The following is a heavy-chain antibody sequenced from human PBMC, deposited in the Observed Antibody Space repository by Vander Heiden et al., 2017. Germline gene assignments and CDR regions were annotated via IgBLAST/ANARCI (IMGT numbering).Heavy chain of an antibody. CDR3: AREDSSSTLLGDYGMDV. CDR1: GFTFRSFS. V-gene: IGHV3-21*01. Sequence: EVQLVESGGGLVKPGGSLRPSCAASGFTFRSFSMNWVGTAPGKGLEWVSSISSSSSYIYYADSVKGRFTISRDNAKNSLYLQMNSLRAEDTAVYYCAREDSSSTLLGDYGMDVWGQGTTVTVSS. CDR2: ISSSSSYI. D-gene: IGHD6-6*01. J-gene: IGHJ6*02.